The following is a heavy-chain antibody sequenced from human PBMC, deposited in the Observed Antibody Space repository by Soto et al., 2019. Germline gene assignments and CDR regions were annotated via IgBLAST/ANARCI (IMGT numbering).Heavy chain of an antibody. CDR1: GFTFSGYW. CDR2: IKEDGSEK. Sequence: EVQLVESGGGLVQPGGSLRLSCAASGFTFSGYWMTWVRQAPGKGLEWVANIKEDGSEKNYVDSVKGRFTISRDNAKNSLYLQMNSLRAEDTAVYYCARGGSESVYWGQGTLVTVSS. CDR3: ARGGSESVY. J-gene: IGHJ4*02. D-gene: IGHD3-16*01. V-gene: IGHV3-7*01.